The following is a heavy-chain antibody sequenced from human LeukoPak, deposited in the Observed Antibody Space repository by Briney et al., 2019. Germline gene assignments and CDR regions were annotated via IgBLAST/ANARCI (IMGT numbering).Heavy chain of an antibody. D-gene: IGHD1-14*01. CDR2: MNPNSGNT. V-gene: IGHV1-8*01. CDR1: GYTFTSYD. J-gene: IGHJ4*02. Sequence: ASVKVSCKASGYTFTSYDINWVRQATGHGLEWMGWMNPNSGNTGYALKFQGRVTMTIKTSISTASMELTSLRSEDTAVYYCARGTGPDYWGQGTLVTVSS. CDR3: ARGTGPDY.